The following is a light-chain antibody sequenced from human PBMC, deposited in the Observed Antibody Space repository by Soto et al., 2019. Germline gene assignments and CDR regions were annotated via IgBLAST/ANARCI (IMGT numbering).Light chain of an antibody. J-gene: IGKJ1*01. CDR2: GAS. CDR3: QQLTAYPRT. CDR1: QGISNY. Sequence: DIQLTQSPSFLSASVGDRVTITCRASQGISNYLAWYQQQSGKAPKLPIYGASTLQSGVPSRFIGGGSVTEFTLTISSLQPEDVATYYCQQLTAYPRTFGQGTKVEIK. V-gene: IGKV1-9*01.